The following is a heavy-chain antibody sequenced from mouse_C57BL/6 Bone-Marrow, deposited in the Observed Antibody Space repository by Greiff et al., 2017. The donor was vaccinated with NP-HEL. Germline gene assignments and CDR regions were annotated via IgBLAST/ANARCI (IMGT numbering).Heavy chain of an antibody. Sequence: VKLVESGAELARPGASVKMSCKASGYTFTSYTMHWVKQRPGQGLEWIGYINPSSGYTKYNQKFKDKATLTADKSSSTAYMQLSSLTSEDSAVYYCARGDYYGSSYLFDYWGQGTTLTVSS. CDR2: INPSSGYT. J-gene: IGHJ2*01. V-gene: IGHV1-4*01. D-gene: IGHD1-1*01. CDR3: ARGDYYGSSYLFDY. CDR1: GYTFTSYT.